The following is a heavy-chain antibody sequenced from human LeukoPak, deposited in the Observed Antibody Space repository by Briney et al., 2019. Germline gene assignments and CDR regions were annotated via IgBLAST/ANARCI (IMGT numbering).Heavy chain of an antibody. V-gene: IGHV3-48*03. CDR3: ARQIRWYTAFDI. Sequence: GGSLRLSCAASGFTFSSYEMTWVRQAPGKGLEWVSYISSSGSTIYYADSVKGRFTISRDNAKNSLYLQMNSLRVEDTAVYYCARQIRWYTAFDIWGQGTMVTVSS. D-gene: IGHD4-23*01. CDR2: ISSSGSTI. J-gene: IGHJ3*02. CDR1: GFTFSSYE.